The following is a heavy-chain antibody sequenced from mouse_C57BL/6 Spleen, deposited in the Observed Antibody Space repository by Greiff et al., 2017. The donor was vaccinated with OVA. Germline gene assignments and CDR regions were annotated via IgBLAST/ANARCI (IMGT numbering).Heavy chain of an antibody. Sequence: VQLQQSGAELVRPGASVTLSCKASGSTFTDYEMHWVKQTPVHGLEWIGAIDPETGGTAYNQKFKGKAILTADKSSSTAYMELRSLTSEDSAVYYCYDYDEGYYFDYWGQGTTLTVSS. J-gene: IGHJ2*01. V-gene: IGHV1-15*01. CDR1: GSTFTDYE. CDR3: YDYDEGYYFDY. CDR2: IDPETGGT. D-gene: IGHD2-4*01.